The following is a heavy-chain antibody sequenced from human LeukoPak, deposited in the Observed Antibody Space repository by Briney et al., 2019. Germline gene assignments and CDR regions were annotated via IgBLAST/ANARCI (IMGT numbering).Heavy chain of an antibody. J-gene: IGHJ4*02. CDR1: GGSISSGGYS. CDR3: ARLSGGDYRSGFFDS. Sequence: PSETLSLTYAVSGGSISSGGYSWSWLRQPPGKGLEWIGYIYHSGSTYYNPSLKSRVTISVDRSKNQFSLKLSSVTAADTAVYYCARLSGGDYRSGFFDSWGQGTLVTVSS. V-gene: IGHV4-30-2*01. CDR2: IYHSGST. D-gene: IGHD6-19*01.